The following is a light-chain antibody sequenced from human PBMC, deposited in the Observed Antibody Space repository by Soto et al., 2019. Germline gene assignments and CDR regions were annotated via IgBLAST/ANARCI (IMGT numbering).Light chain of an antibody. J-gene: IGKJ1*01. CDR2: GAS. CDR1: QSVSSSY. V-gene: IGKV3-20*01. CDR3: QQYVSSPQT. Sequence: EIVLTQSPGTLSLSPGERATLSCRASQSVSSSYLAWYQQKPGQAPRLLIYGASNRATGIPDRFSGSGSGTDFTLTISRLEPEDVAMYFCQQYVSSPQTFGQGTKVDIK.